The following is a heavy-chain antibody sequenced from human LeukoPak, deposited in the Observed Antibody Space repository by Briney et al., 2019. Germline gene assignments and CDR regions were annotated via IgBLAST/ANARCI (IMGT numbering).Heavy chain of an antibody. V-gene: IGHV3-7*04. CDR2: MKQDGSEK. D-gene: IGHD6-25*01. CDR1: GLTFSSYW. Sequence: GRSVRLSCAASGLTFSSYWMSLVRQAPGKGLEWVANMKQDGSEKYYVDSVKGRFTISRDNAKNSLYLQMNSLRAEDTAVYYCARSLAAGFDTWGQGTMVTVSS. J-gene: IGHJ3*02. CDR3: ARSLAAGFDT.